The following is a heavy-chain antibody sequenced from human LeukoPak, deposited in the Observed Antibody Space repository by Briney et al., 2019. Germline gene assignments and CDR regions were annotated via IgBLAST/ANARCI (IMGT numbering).Heavy chain of an antibody. V-gene: IGHV4-59*01. D-gene: IGHD3-16*02. CDR3: ARGGVTFGGVIIRRYYFDY. CDR1: GGSISSYY. CDR2: IYYSGST. Sequence: SETLSLTCTVSGGSISSYYWSWIRQPPGKGLEWIGYIYYSGSTNYNPSLKSRVTISVDTSKNQFSLKLSSVTAADTAVYYCARGGVTFGGVIIRRYYFDYWGQGTLVTVSS. J-gene: IGHJ4*02.